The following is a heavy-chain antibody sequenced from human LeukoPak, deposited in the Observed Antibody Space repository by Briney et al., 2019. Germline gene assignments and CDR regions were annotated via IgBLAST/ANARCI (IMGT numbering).Heavy chain of an antibody. CDR1: GFSFSSYG. CDR3: ASPGSGAS. Sequence: PEGSLRLSCAGSGFSFSSYGMHWVRQAPGKGLEWMAFIRSDGSNKYYADSVKGRFTISRDNSKNTLYLQMNSLRAEDTAVYYCASPGSGASGGQGTPVTVSS. J-gene: IGHJ4*02. D-gene: IGHD3-10*01. V-gene: IGHV3-30*02. CDR2: IRSDGSNK.